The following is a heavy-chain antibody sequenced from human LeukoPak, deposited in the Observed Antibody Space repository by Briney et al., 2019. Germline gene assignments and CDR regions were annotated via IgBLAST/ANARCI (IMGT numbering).Heavy chain of an antibody. J-gene: IGHJ4*02. V-gene: IGHV3-9*01. CDR3: AKGAGITFGGVIAPFDY. D-gene: IGHD3-16*02. CDR1: GFTFDDYA. CDR2: ISWNSGSI. Sequence: GGSLRLSCAASGFTFDDYAMHWVRQAPGKGLEWVSGISWNSGSIGYADSVKGRFTISRDNAKNSLYLQMNSLRAEDTALYYCAKGAGITFGGVIAPFDYWGQGTLVTVSS.